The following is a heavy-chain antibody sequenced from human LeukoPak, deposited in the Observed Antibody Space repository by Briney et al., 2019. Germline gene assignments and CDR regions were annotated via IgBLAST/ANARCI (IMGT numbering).Heavy chain of an antibody. V-gene: IGHV3-21*01. CDR2: ISSSSSYI. CDR3: ARDLDDARRFDY. Sequence: PGGSLRLSCAASGFTFSSYGMNWVRQAPGKGLEWVSSISSSSSYIYYADSVKGRFTISRDNAKNSLYLQMNSLRAEDTAVYYCARDLDDARRFDYWGQGTLVTVSS. CDR1: GFTFSSYG. D-gene: IGHD2-8*01. J-gene: IGHJ4*02.